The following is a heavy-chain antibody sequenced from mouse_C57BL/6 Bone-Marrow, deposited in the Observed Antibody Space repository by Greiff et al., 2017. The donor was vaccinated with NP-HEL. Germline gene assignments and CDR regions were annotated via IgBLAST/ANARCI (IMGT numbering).Heavy chain of an antibody. J-gene: IGHJ2*01. CDR2: IYPGSGST. Sequence: QVQLQQPGAELVKPGASVKMSCKASGYTFTSYWITWVKQRPGQGLEWIGDIYPGSGSTNYNEKFKSKATLTVDTSSSTAYMQLSSLTSEDSAVFDCAEVYYEYDLDYFDYWGQGTTLTVSA. D-gene: IGHD2-4*01. CDR3: AEVYYEYDLDYFDY. V-gene: IGHV1-55*01. CDR1: GYTFTSYW.